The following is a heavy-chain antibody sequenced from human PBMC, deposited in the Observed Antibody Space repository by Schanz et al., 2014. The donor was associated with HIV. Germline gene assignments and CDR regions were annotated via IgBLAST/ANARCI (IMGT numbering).Heavy chain of an antibody. D-gene: IGHD1-26*01. CDR1: GFTFSSYG. CDR2: IWYDGTDK. J-gene: IGHJ3*01. Sequence: QVQLVESGGGVVQPERSLRLSCAASGFTFSSYGMHWVRQAPGKGLEWVAVIWYDGTDKYYAGSVKGRFTISRDNSQNTMYLQMNRLRAEDTALYYCTRGQSGTYGTFDVWGRGTVVTVSS. V-gene: IGHV3-33*08. CDR3: TRGQSGTYGTFDV.